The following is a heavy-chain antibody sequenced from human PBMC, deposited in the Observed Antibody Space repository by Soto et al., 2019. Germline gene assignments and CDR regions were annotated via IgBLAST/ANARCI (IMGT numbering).Heavy chain of an antibody. J-gene: IGHJ6*03. CDR1: GGSISSSSYY. CDR2: IYYSGST. D-gene: IGHD1-20*01. Sequence: PSETLSLTCTVSGGSISSSSYYWGWIRQPPGKGLEWIGSIYYSGSTYYNPSLKSRVTISVDTSKNQFSLKLSSVTAADTAVYYCARELTGRDYYYYYMDVWGKGTTVTVSS. V-gene: IGHV4-39*02. CDR3: ARELTGRDYYYYYMDV.